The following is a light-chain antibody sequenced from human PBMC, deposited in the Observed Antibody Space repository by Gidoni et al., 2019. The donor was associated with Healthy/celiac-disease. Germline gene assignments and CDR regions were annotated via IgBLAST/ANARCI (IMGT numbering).Light chain of an antibody. J-gene: IGKJ1*01. Sequence: ELVLTQSPGTLSLSPGERATLSCRASHSVSSSYLAWYQQKPGQAPRLLIYGASSRATGIPDRFSGSGSGTDFTLTISRLEPEDFAVYYCQQYGSSWKFXXXTKVESK. CDR1: HSVSSSY. CDR3: QQYGSSWK. V-gene: IGKV3-20*01. CDR2: GAS.